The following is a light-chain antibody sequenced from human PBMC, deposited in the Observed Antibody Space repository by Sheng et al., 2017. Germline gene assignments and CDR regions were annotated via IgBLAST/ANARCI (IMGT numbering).Light chain of an antibody. CDR1: EDISGF. CDR3: QQFDSVPYS. J-gene: IGKJ2*03. V-gene: IGKV1-33*01. Sequence: DIRLTQSPTSLSASVGDRVTITCRASEDISGFLNWYQHRPGRSPKLLIYDASTLQTGVSSRFGASASETEFTLIISGLQPEDSATYYCQQFDSVPYSFGPGTTLEIK. CDR2: DAS.